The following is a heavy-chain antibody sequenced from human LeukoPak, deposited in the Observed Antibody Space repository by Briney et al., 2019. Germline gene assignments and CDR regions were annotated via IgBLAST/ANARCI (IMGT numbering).Heavy chain of an antibody. V-gene: IGHV1-2*02. Sequence: ASVKVSCKASGYTFTGYYMHWVRQAPGQGLEWMGWINPNNGGTNYAQKFQGRVTMTRDTSIGTAYMELSRLRSDDTAVYYCARVGKYYDSSGPFDYWGQGTLVTVSS. CDR2: INPNNGGT. J-gene: IGHJ4*02. CDR3: ARVGKYYDSSGPFDY. D-gene: IGHD3-22*01. CDR1: GYTFTGYY.